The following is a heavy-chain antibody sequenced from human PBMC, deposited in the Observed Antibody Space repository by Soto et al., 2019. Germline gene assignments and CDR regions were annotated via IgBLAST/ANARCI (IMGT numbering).Heavy chain of an antibody. Sequence: EVQLVESGGGLGQPGGSLRLSCAASGFTLSGYEMNWVRQAPGKGLEWVAYISSTGRIIYYADSVKGRFTISRDNAKNSLDLQMNSLRADDTAVYSCAGEGSGIAAGNMYDYWGQGTHVTVSS. CDR1: GFTLSGYE. J-gene: IGHJ4*02. V-gene: IGHV3-48*03. D-gene: IGHD6-25*01. CDR2: ISSTGRII. CDR3: AGEGSGIAAGNMYDY.